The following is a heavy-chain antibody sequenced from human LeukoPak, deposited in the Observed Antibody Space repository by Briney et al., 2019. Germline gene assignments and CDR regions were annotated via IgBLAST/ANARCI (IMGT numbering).Heavy chain of an antibody. J-gene: IGHJ4*02. CDR3: AREPYGSGSYQVDY. Sequence: GGSLRLSCAASGFTFSSSWMNWVRQAPGKGLEWVSYISGSSSSIYYADSVKGRFTISRDNAKSSLYLQMNSLRAEDTALYYCAREPYGSGSYQVDYWGQGTLVTVSS. D-gene: IGHD3-10*01. V-gene: IGHV3-48*01. CDR1: GFTFSSSW. CDR2: ISGSSSSI.